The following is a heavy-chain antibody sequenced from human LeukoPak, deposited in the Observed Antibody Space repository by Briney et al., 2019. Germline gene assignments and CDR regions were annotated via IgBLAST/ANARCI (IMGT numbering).Heavy chain of an antibody. Sequence: GGSLRLSCAASGFTFSSYAMSWVRQAPGKGLEWVSAISGSGGSTYYADSVKGRFTISRDNSKNTLYLQMNSLRAEDTAVYYCARDPSGSDFWSGYSFDYWGQGTLVTVSS. CDR3: ARDPSGSDFWSGYSFDY. J-gene: IGHJ4*02. CDR1: GFTFSSYA. V-gene: IGHV3-23*01. CDR2: ISGSGGST. D-gene: IGHD3-3*01.